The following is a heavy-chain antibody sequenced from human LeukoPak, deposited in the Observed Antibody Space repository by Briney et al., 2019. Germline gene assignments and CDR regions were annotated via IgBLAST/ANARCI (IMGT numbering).Heavy chain of an antibody. CDR3: ATMQWLEGVDWFDP. J-gene: IGHJ5*02. Sequence: GGSLRLSCAASGFIFSNYGMNWVRQAPGKGLEWVAFIRYDESNKFYADSVKGRFTISRDNSKNTLFLQMNSLRAEDTAVYYCATMQWLEGVDWFDPWGQGTLVTVSS. V-gene: IGHV3-30*02. CDR1: GFIFSNYG. D-gene: IGHD6-19*01. CDR2: IRYDESNK.